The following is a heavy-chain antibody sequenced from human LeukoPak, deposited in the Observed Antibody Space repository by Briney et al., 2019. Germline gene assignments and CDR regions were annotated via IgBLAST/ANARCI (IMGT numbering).Heavy chain of an antibody. Sequence: ASVKVSCKTSGYTFTNYYVHWVRQAPGQGLEWMGYIIPDSGGANYDQRFQGRVTMTRDKSISTVYMELSNLRSDDTAVYYCSTEDKYCSGANCGKYWGQGTPVTVSS. D-gene: IGHD2-15*01. V-gene: IGHV1-2*02. CDR1: GYTFTNYY. CDR3: STEDKYCSGANCGKY. J-gene: IGHJ4*02. CDR2: IIPDSGGA.